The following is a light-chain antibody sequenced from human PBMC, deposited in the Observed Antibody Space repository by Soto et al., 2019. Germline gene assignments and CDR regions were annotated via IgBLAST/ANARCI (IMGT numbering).Light chain of an antibody. Sequence: IVLTQSPGTLSLSPGEGATLSCRARYSVTNNYLAWYQQKPGQAPRLLIYGASSRATGIPDRYSGSGSGTDFTLTISRLEPEDFAVYLCQQYGASPITFGQGTRLEIK. CDR2: GAS. V-gene: IGKV3-20*01. CDR1: YSVTNNY. CDR3: QQYGASPIT. J-gene: IGKJ5*01.